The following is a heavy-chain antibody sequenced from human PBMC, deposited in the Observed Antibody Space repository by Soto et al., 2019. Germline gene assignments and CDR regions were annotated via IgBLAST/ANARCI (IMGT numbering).Heavy chain of an antibody. CDR3: AKQVTGWYNDAFDI. V-gene: IGHV3-23*01. J-gene: IGHJ3*02. D-gene: IGHD6-19*01. CDR1: GFTFSNYA. Sequence: EVQLLESGGGLVHPGGSLRLSCAASGFTFSNYAMSWVRQPPGKGLEWVSAIDGSGDNTHYADSVKGRFTFSRDNSKNTLYLQMNSLRAEDTAVYYCAKQVTGWYNDAFDIWGQGTMVTVSS. CDR2: IDGSGDNT.